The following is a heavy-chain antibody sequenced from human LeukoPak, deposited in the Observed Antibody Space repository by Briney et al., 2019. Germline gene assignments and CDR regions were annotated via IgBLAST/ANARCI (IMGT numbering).Heavy chain of an antibody. CDR3: ARPGGDYSNPFDP. D-gene: IGHD4-11*01. CDR2: IYYSGST. J-gene: IGHJ5*02. V-gene: IGHV4-39*01. Sequence: SETLSLTCTVSGGSISSSSYYWGWIRQPPGKGLEWIGGIYYSGSTYYNPSLKSRVTISVDTSKNQFSLKLSSVTAADTAVYYCARPGGDYSNPFDPWGQGTLVTVSS. CDR1: GGSISSSSYY.